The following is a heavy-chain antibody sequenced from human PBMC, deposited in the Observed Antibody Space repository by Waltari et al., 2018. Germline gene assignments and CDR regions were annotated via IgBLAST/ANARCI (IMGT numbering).Heavy chain of an antibody. J-gene: IGHJ5*02. Sequence: QLQLQESGPGLVKPSETLSLTCTVSGGSISSSSYYWGWIRQPPGKGLEWIGSIYYSGSTYYNPSLKSRVTISVDTSKNQFSLKLSSVTAADTAVYYCARATNYYGSGSYCNWFDPWGQGTLVTVSS. D-gene: IGHD3-10*01. CDR3: ARATNYYGSGSYCNWFDP. CDR2: IYYSGST. CDR1: GGSISSSSYY. V-gene: IGHV4-39*01.